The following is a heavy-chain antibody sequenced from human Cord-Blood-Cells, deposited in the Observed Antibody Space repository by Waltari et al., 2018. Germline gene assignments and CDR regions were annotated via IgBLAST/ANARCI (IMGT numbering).Heavy chain of an antibody. D-gene: IGHD6-6*01. CDR3: ATVSYSSSFDY. CDR1: GYTLTALS. CDR2: FEPEDGET. J-gene: IGHJ4*02. Sequence: QVPLVQSAAAVKKPGASVKFSCKVSGYTLTALSLLRVRQAPGKGFEWMGGFEPEDGETIYAQKFQGRVTMTEDTSTDTAYMELSSLRSEDTAVYYCATVSYSSSFDYWGQGTLVTVSS. V-gene: IGHV1-24*01.